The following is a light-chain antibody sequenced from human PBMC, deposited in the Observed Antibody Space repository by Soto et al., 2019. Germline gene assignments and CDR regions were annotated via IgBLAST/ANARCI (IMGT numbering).Light chain of an antibody. V-gene: IGKV3-11*01. Sequence: EIVLTQSPATLSLSPGERATLSCRASQSVSSYLAWYQQKPGQAPRLLIYDASNRATGIPARFSGSGSGTDFTLPISSLEPEDFAVYYCQQRSNWPPYTCGQGTKLEMK. CDR2: DAS. CDR1: QSVSSY. J-gene: IGKJ2*01. CDR3: QQRSNWPPYT.